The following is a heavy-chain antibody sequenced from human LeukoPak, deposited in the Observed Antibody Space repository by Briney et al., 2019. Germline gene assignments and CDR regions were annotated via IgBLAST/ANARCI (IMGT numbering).Heavy chain of an antibody. CDR3: ARESASVFSMIRGVGWFDP. V-gene: IGHV4-4*07. CDR1: GGSISNDY. Sequence: SETLSLTCVVSGGSISNDYWNWIRQPAGRDLEWIGRVHNTGYTDYNPSLTSRVTMSVDTSKNQFSLNLKSVTAADTAVYYCARESASVFSMIRGVGWFDPWGQGTLVTVSS. D-gene: IGHD3-10*01. J-gene: IGHJ5*02. CDR2: VHNTGYT.